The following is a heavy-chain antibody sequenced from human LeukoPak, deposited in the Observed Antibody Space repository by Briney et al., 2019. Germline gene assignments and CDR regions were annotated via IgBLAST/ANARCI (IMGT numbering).Heavy chain of an antibody. J-gene: IGHJ3*02. V-gene: IGHV1-69*01. D-gene: IGHD1-26*01. CDR2: IIPIFGTA. Sequence: SVKVSRKASGGTFSSYAISWVRQAPGQGLEWMGGIIPIFGTANYAQKFQGRVTITADESTSTAYMELSSLRSEDTAVYYCVWGRSDAFDIWGQGTMVTVSS. CDR3: VWGRSDAFDI. CDR1: GGTFSSYA.